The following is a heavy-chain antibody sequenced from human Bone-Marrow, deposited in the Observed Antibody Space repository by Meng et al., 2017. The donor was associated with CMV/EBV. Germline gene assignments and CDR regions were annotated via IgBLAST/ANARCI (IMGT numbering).Heavy chain of an antibody. D-gene: IGHD6-6*01. CDR2: ISGSGGST. Sequence: GESLKISCAASGFTFSSYAMSWVRQAPGKGLEWVSAISGSGGSTYYADSVKGRFTISRDNSKNTLYLQMSSLRAEDTAVYYCAKGTGDSSSSDYWGQGTLVTVSS. CDR3: AKGTGDSSSSDY. CDR1: GFTFSSYA. V-gene: IGHV3-23*01. J-gene: IGHJ4*02.